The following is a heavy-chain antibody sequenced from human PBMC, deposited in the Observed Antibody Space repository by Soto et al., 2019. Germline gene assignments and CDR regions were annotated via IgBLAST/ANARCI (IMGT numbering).Heavy chain of an antibody. CDR2: IYPGDSDT. Sequence: GESLKISCKGSGYSFSTHWIGWVRQMPGKGLEWMGIIYPGDSDTRYSPSFQGQVTISADTSISTAYLQWSGLKASDTAIYYCARHKSIWMVLPRPYNTHVCGPGTLLTL. CDR3: ARHKSIWMVLPRPYNTHV. CDR1: GYSFSTHW. D-gene: IGHD6-19*01. V-gene: IGHV5-51*01. J-gene: IGHJ6*02.